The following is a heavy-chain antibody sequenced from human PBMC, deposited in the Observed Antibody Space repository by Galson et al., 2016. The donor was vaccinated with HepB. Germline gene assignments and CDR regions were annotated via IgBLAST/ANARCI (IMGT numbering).Heavy chain of an antibody. D-gene: IGHD6-19*01. CDR1: GFIFNSCS. CDR2: ISSSSNSM. Sequence: SLRLSCAASGFIFNSCSMNWVRQAPGKGLEWISYISSSSNSMYYAGSVKGRFTISRDNAKNSLYLQMNSLRDEDTAVYYCVKGAGTIDYWGQGTLVTVSS. CDR3: VKGAGTIDY. V-gene: IGHV3-48*02. J-gene: IGHJ4*02.